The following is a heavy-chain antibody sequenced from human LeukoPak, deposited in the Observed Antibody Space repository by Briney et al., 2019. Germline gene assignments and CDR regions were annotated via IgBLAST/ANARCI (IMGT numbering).Heavy chain of an antibody. D-gene: IGHD4-17*01. V-gene: IGHV1-46*01. CDR3: ASQRLRRDWFDP. CDR1: GYTFTSYY. Sequence: ASVKVSCKASGYTFTSYYMHWVRQAPGQGLEWMGIINPSGGSTSYPQKFQGRVTMTRDTSTSTVYMELSSLRSEDTAVYYCASQRLRRDWFDPWGQGTLVTVSS. CDR2: INPSGGST. J-gene: IGHJ5*02.